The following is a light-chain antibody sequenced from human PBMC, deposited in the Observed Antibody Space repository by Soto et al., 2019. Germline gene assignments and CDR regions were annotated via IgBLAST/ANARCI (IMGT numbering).Light chain of an antibody. CDR3: SSYAGSSNV. Sequence: HSALTQPPSASGYPGQSVAISCTGTSSDVGGYNYVSWYQQHPGKAPKLMIYEVNKRPSGVPDRFSGSKSGNTASLTVSGLQAEDEADYYCSSYAGSSNVFGTGTKVTVL. J-gene: IGLJ1*01. CDR1: SSDVGGYNY. V-gene: IGLV2-8*01. CDR2: EVN.